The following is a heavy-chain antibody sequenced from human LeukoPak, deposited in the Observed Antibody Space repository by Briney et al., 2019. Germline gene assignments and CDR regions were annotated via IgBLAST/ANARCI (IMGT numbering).Heavy chain of an antibody. Sequence: ASVKVSCKASGYTFTGYYMHWVRQAPGQGLEWMGWMNPNSGNTGYAQKFQGRVTMTRNTSISTAYMELSSLRSEDTAVYYCARGHIPYDSSGYGNDAFDIWGQGTMVTVSS. D-gene: IGHD3-22*01. CDR2: MNPNSGNT. V-gene: IGHV1-8*02. J-gene: IGHJ3*02. CDR3: ARGHIPYDSSGYGNDAFDI. CDR1: GYTFTGYY.